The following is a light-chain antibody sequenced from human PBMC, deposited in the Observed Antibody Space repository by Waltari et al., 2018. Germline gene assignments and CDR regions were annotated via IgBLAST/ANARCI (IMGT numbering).Light chain of an antibody. CDR1: ESLGHIDGKTH. V-gene: IGKV2-30*02. CDR2: RVS. Sequence: DVVMTQSPLSLPVTLGPPASISCKSSESLGHIDGKTHLNWFQQRPGQSPRRLIYRVSNRDSGVRDRFSGSGSGTDFTLKISRVEAEDIGVYYCMQGTHWPYTFGQGTKLDIK. J-gene: IGKJ2*01. CDR3: MQGTHWPYT.